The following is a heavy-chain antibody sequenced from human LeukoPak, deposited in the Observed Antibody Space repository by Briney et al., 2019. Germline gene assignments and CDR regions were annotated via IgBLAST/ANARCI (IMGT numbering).Heavy chain of an antibody. CDR2: IYYSGST. CDR3: ARDRVAAAGYYYYGMDV. D-gene: IGHD6-13*01. Sequence: SETLSLTCTVSGGSISSYYWSWIRQPPGKGLEWIGYIYYSGSTNYNPSLKSRVTISVDTSKNQFSLKLSSVTAADTAVYYCARDRVAAAGYYYYGMDVWGRGTTVTVSS. V-gene: IGHV4-59*01. CDR1: GGSISSYY. J-gene: IGHJ6*02.